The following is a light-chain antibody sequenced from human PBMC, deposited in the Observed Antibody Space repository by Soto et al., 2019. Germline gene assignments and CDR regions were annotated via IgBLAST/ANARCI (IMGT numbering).Light chain of an antibody. CDR2: EVN. J-gene: IGLJ2*01. V-gene: IGLV2-8*01. CDR3: NSYAGSNNFVL. Sequence: QSALTQPPSASGSPGQSVTISCTGTSSDVGGYNFVSWFQQNPGKAPKLIIYEVNKRPSGVPDRFSGSKSGNTASLTVSGLQAEDEADYYCNSYAGSNNFVLFGGGTKVTVL. CDR1: SSDVGGYNF.